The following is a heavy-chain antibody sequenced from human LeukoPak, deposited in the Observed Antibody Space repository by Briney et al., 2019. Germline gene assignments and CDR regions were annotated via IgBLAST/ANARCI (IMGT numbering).Heavy chain of an antibody. Sequence: GGSLRLSCAASGFTFSSYEMNWVRQAPGKGLEWVSYISSSGSAIYYADSVKGRFTTSRDNAKNSLYLQMNSLRAEDTAVYYCAELGITMIGGVWGKGTTVTISS. J-gene: IGHJ6*04. CDR3: AELGITMIGGV. CDR1: GFTFSSYE. V-gene: IGHV3-48*03. CDR2: ISSSGSAI. D-gene: IGHD3-10*02.